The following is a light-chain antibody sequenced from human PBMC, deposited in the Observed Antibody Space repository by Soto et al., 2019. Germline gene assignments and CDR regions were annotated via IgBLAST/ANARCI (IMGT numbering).Light chain of an antibody. Sequence: QSALTQPASVSGAPGQSITISCTGTSSDVGAYNSVSWYQQEPGQAPKLMIYEVTNRPSGVSNRFAGSKSANTASLTISGLQAEDEADYYCSSYTRSSTFVFGTGTQLTVL. J-gene: IGLJ7*01. CDR1: SSDVGAYNS. V-gene: IGLV2-14*01. CDR3: SSYTRSSTFV. CDR2: EVT.